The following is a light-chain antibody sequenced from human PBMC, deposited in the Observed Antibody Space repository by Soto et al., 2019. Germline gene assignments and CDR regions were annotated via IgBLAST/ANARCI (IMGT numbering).Light chain of an antibody. CDR1: SIDVGGYNY. Sequence: SVRTQPPSAYGAPGESVTISCTGTSIDVGGYNYVSWYQQHPGKAPKLMIYEVSKRPSGAPDRFSGSKSGNTASLTVSGLQAADEADYFCKSYAGSNTYVFGSGTKV. CDR3: KSYAGSNTYV. CDR2: EVS. J-gene: IGLJ1*01. V-gene: IGLV2-8*01.